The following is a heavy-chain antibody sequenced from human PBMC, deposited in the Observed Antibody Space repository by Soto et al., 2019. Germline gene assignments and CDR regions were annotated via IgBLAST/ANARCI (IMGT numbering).Heavy chain of an antibody. CDR1: GGSCIGYY. D-gene: IGHD3-22*01. V-gene: IGHV4-34*01. J-gene: IGHJ4*02. Sequence: ETLSHTCAVSGGSCIGYYWSWIRQPTGKGLEWIGEIDHSGSTSYNPSLKSRVSMSGDTSKNQFSLNLNSVTAADTAVYFCARRITKIVVVFDYWGQGTLVTVSS. CDR3: ARRITKIVVVFDY. CDR2: IDHSGST.